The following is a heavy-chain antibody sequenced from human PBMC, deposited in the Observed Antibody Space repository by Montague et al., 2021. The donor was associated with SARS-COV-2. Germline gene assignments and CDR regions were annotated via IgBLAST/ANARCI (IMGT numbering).Heavy chain of an antibody. V-gene: IGHV3-30-3*01. CDR2: VSYDGSNK. CDR3: ARVLREYYGMDV. D-gene: IGHD2/OR15-2a*01. Sequence: SLRLSCAASGFTFSSYAMHWVRQAPGKGLEWVAVVSYDGSNKYYADSVTGRYTISRDNSKNTLYLEMNSMRAENTAVYYCARVLREYYGMDVWGQGTTVTVSS. CDR1: GFTFSSYA. J-gene: IGHJ6*02.